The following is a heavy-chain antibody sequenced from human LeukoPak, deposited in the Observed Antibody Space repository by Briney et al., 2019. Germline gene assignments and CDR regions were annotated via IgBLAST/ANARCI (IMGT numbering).Heavy chain of an antibody. Sequence: ASAKVSCKAFGYTLSSYGISWLRRAPGQGLEWIGWISGYNYKTKYAQTFQGRVAMTIDTSTKTVSMELRILRSDDTAVYYCARDHEGSPFWRDAFDVWGQGTMVTVSS. D-gene: IGHD3-3*01. V-gene: IGHV1-18*04. CDR1: GYTLSSYG. CDR2: ISGYNYKT. CDR3: ARDHEGSPFWRDAFDV. J-gene: IGHJ3*01.